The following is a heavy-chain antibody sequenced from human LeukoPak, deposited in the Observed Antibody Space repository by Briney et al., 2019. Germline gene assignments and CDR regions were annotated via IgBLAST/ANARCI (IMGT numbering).Heavy chain of an antibody. CDR2: IWYDGSNK. V-gene: IGHV3-33*08. CDR3: ARDGEPPADY. CDR1: GFTFSSYS. D-gene: IGHD1-26*01. J-gene: IGHJ4*02. Sequence: GGSLRLSCAASGFTFSSYSMNWVRQAPGKGLEWVAVIWYDGSNKYYADSVKGRFTISRDNSKNTLYLQMNSLRAEDTAVYYCARDGEPPADYWGQGTLVTVSS.